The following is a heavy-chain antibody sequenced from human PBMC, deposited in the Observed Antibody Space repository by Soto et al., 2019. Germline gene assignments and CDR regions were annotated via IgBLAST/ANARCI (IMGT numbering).Heavy chain of an antibody. J-gene: IGHJ4*02. D-gene: IGHD3-10*01. Sequence: QVQLVQSGAEVKKPGSSVKVSCKASGGTFSSYAISWVRQAPGQGLEWMGGIIPIFGTANYAQKFQGRVTITADKSTSTAYMELSSLRSEDTAVYCCARDPTYYYGSGRPEGWYFDYWGQGTLVTVSS. V-gene: IGHV1-69*06. CDR3: ARDPTYYYGSGRPEGWYFDY. CDR1: GGTFSSYA. CDR2: IIPIFGTA.